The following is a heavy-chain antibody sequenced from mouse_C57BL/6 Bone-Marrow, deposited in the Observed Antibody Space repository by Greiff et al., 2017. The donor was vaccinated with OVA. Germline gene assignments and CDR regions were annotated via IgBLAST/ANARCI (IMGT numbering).Heavy chain of an antibody. V-gene: IGHV4-1*01. CDR1: GIDFSRYW. CDR3: ARVYDYDAYFDY. CDR2: INPDSSTI. Sequence: EVKLMESGGGLVQPGGSLKLSCAASGIDFSRYWMSWVRRAPGKGLEWIGEINPDSSTINYAPSLKDKFIISRDNAKNTLYLQMSKVRSEDTALYCCARVYDYDAYFDYWGQGTTLTVSS. J-gene: IGHJ2*01. D-gene: IGHD2-4*01.